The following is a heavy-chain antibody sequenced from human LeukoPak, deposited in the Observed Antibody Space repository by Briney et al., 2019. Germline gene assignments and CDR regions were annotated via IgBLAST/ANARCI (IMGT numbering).Heavy chain of an antibody. CDR2: IYTSGST. Sequence: SETLSLTCTVSGGSISSSSYYWGWIRQPAGKGLEWIGRIYTSGSTNYNPSLKSRVTMSVDTSKNQFSLKLSSVTAADTAVYYCARQVVVAANIYYFDYWGQGTLVTVSS. D-gene: IGHD2-15*01. CDR3: ARQVVVAANIYYFDY. CDR1: GGSISSSSYY. V-gene: IGHV4-61*02. J-gene: IGHJ4*02.